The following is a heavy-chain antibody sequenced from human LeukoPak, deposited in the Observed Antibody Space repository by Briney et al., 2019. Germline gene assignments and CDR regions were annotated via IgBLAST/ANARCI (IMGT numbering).Heavy chain of an antibody. CDR1: GFTSTSSA. V-gene: IGHV1-58*02. Sequence: GTSVKVSCKASGFTSTSSAMQWVRQARGQRLEWIGWIVVGSGNTNYAQKFQERVTITRDMSTSTAYMELSSLRSEDTAVYYCAADFAAAGTTEYFDLWGRGTLVTVSS. CDR3: AADFAAAGTTEYFDL. J-gene: IGHJ2*01. D-gene: IGHD6-13*01. CDR2: IVVGSGNT.